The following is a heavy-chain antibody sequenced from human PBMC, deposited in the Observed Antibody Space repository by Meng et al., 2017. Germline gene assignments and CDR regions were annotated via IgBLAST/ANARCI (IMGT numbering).Heavy chain of an antibody. CDR3: AKEEIPNDY. Sequence: GGSLRLSCAASGFTFSSYGMHWVRQAPGKGLEWVAVIWYDGSNKYYADSVKGRFTISRDNSKNTLYLQMNGLRAEDTAVYYCAKEEIPNDYWGQGTLVTVSS. V-gene: IGHV3-33*06. CDR2: IWYDGSNK. J-gene: IGHJ4*02. CDR1: GFTFSSYG. D-gene: IGHD2-2*02.